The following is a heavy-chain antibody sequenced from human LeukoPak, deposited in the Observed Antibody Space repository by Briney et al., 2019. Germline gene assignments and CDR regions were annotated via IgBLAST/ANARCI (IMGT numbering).Heavy chain of an antibody. Sequence: ASVKVSCKASGYXFTGYYIHWVRQAPGQGLKWMGWINPNSGAADYAQKFYGRVTMTRDTSISTAYIELSRLRSDDTAVYYCARVRDGYNYNFDYWGQGTLVTVSS. J-gene: IGHJ4*02. CDR3: ARVRDGYNYNFDY. V-gene: IGHV1-2*02. CDR2: INPNSGAA. D-gene: IGHD5-24*01. CDR1: GYXFTGYY.